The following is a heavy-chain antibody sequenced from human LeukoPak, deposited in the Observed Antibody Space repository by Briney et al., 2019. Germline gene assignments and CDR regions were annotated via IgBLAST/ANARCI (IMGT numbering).Heavy chain of an antibody. J-gene: IGHJ4*02. CDR1: GGTFSSYA. CDR3: ARGGDFWSGPFDY. CDR2: IIPIFGTA. Sequence: SVKVSCKASGGTFSSYAISWVRQAPGQGLEWMGGIIPIFGTANYAQKFQGRVTITTDESTSTAYMELSSLRSEDTAVYYCARGGDFWSGPFDYWGQGTLVTVSS. D-gene: IGHD3-3*01. V-gene: IGHV1-69*05.